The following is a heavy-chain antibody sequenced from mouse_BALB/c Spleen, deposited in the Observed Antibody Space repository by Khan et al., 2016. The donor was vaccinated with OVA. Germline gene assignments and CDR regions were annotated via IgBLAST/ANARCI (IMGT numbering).Heavy chain of an antibody. Sequence: VQLQESGPGLVAPSQSLSITCTISGFSLTNYGVHWVRQPPGKGLEWLVVIWSDGSATYNSALKSRLSICKDNSKSQVFLKMNSHQTDDTAMYYCARQPYYHYYIMDYWGQGTSVTVSS. CDR3: ARQPYYHYYIMDY. CDR1: GFSLTNYG. J-gene: IGHJ4*01. D-gene: IGHD2-10*01. V-gene: IGHV2-6-1*01. CDR2: IWSDGSA.